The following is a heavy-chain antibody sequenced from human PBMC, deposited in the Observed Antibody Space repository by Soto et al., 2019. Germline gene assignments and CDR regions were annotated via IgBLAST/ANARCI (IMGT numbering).Heavy chain of an antibody. CDR1: GFSFSSYE. J-gene: IGHJ4*02. CDR3: VKGGWLDDY. V-gene: IGHV3-23*01. D-gene: IGHD5-12*01. Sequence: EVQLLESGGGLAQPGGSLRLSCAASGFSFSSYEMSWVRQAPGKGLEWVSFIGSSGGSTYYADSVTGRFTVSRDNSSNLLYLQMNSRRADDTAIYYCVKGGWLDDYGGQGTLVTVCS. CDR2: IGSSGGST.